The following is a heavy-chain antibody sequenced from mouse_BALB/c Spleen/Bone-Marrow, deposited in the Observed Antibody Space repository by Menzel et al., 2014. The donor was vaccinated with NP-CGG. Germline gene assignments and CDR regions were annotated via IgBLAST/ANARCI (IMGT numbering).Heavy chain of an antibody. CDR1: GFTFSSFG. CDR3: ARKDYFGYAAMDY. V-gene: IGHV5-17*02. CDR2: ISGGSSII. Sequence: EVKLVESGGGLVQPGGSRKLSCAASGFTFSSFGMHWVRQAPEKGLEWVAYISGGSSIIYYADTVKGRFTISRDNPKNTLFLQMTSLRSEDTAIYYCARKDYFGYAAMDYWGQGTTLTVSS. D-gene: IGHD1-2*01. J-gene: IGHJ2*01.